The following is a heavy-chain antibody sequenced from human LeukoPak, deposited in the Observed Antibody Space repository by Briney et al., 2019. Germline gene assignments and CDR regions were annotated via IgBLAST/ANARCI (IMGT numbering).Heavy chain of an antibody. J-gene: IGHJ3*02. CDR3: ATVVGKTLDAFDI. V-gene: IGHV1-18*01. D-gene: IGHD3-10*01. Sequence: GASVKVSFKASGYTFTSYGISWVRQAPGQGLEWMGWISAYNGNTSYAQKLQGRVTMTEDTSTDTAYMELSSLRSEDTAVYYCATVVGKTLDAFDIWGQGTMVTVSS. CDR1: GYTFTSYG. CDR2: ISAYNGNT.